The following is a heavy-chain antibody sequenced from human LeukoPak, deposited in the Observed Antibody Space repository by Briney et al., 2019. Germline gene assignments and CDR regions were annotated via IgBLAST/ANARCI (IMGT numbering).Heavy chain of an antibody. V-gene: IGHV1-2*02. CDR3: ARVWVGYCTNGVCYSLDY. CDR1: RYTFTGYY. CDR2: INPNSGGT. J-gene: IGHJ4*02. D-gene: IGHD2-8*01. Sequence: ASVKVSCKASRYTFTGYYMHWVRQAPGQGLEWMGWINPNSGGTNYAQKFQGRVTMTRDTSISTAYMELSRLGSDDTAVYYCARVWVGYCTNGVCYSLDYWGQGTLVTVSS.